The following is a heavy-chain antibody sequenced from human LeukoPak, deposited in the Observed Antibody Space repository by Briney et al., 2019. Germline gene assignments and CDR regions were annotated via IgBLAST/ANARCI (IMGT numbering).Heavy chain of an antibody. Sequence: SETLSLTCDVSGGSVSSADYSWSWIRQPPGKGLEWIGFIFHGGSSYYNPSLKSRVTISIDRSKNQFSLELNSVTAADTAVYYCARGFDDYYAASGATWVYFDYWGQGSLVTVSS. D-gene: IGHD2-15*01. CDR2: IFHGGSS. CDR3: ARGFDDYYAASGATWVYFDY. V-gene: IGHV4-30-2*01. CDR1: GGSVSSADYS. J-gene: IGHJ4*02.